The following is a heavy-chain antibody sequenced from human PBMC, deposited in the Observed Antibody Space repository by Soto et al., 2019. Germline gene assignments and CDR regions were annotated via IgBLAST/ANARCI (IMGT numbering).Heavy chain of an antibody. CDR3: AKRLYSSSCDPSWYFDL. CDR1: GFTFSSYA. Sequence: EVQLLESGGGLVQPGGSLRLSCAASGFTFSSYAMSWVRQAPGKGLEWVSAISGSGGSTYYADSVKGRFTISRDNSQNTLYLQMNSLRADDRAVYYCAKRLYSSSCDPSWYFDLWGRGTLVTVSS. V-gene: IGHV3-23*01. CDR2: ISGSGGST. J-gene: IGHJ2*01. D-gene: IGHD6-13*01.